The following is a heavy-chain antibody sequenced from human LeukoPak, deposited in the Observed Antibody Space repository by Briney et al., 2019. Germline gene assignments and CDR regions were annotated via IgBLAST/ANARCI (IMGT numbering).Heavy chain of an antibody. CDR2: INYSGRA. Sequence: SETLSLTCAVSGASMTSSSDYWGWIRQPPGKGLEWVVSINYSGRANYNPSLKSGVTISIDTSKNQFSPKLSSVTAADTAVYYCARRDNYDFWSGTPEDYWGQGTLVTVSS. J-gene: IGHJ4*02. V-gene: IGHV4-39*01. CDR3: ARRDNYDFWSGTPEDY. CDR1: GASMTSSSDY. D-gene: IGHD3-3*01.